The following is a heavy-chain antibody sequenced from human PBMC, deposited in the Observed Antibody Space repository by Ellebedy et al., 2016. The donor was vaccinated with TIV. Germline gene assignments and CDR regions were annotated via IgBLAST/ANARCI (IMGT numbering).Heavy chain of an antibody. CDR2: IAVYNGHT. CDR3: ARSRLGGGHWYFDF. J-gene: IGHJ2*01. CDR1: GYTFTRYG. Sequence: ASVKVSCXVSGYTFTRYGMSWVRQAPGQGLEWMGGIAVYNGHTKYAQKFQDRVVMTTETATSTVYMELRSLRSDDTAVYYCARSRLGGGHWYFDFWGRGTLVTVSS. V-gene: IGHV1-18*01. D-gene: IGHD3-10*01.